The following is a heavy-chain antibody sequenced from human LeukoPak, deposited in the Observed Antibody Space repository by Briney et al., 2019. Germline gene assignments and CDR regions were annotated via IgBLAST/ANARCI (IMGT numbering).Heavy chain of an antibody. D-gene: IGHD6-19*01. V-gene: IGHV4-59*13. CDR3: ARARSSGWPDY. J-gene: IGHJ4*02. CDR1: GASISSYY. CDR2: IYYSGST. Sequence: KPSETLSLTCTVSGASISSYYWSWIRQPPGKGLEWIGYIYYSGSTNYNPPLKSRVTISVDTSKNQFSLKLSSVTAADTAVYYCARARSSGWPDYWSQGTLVSVSS.